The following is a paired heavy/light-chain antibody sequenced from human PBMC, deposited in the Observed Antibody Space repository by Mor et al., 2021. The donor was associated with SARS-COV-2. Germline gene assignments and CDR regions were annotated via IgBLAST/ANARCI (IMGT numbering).Light chain of an antibody. CDR1: SDINIGTAR. Sequence: QAVLTQPSSLSASPGGSASLTCTLRSDINIGTARIYWYQQKPGSPPQYLLRYKSGLDKHQGSGVPSRFSGSKDASANAGILLISGLQSEDEADYYCMIWHNSSTILFGGGTKLTVL. CDR3: MIWHNSSTIL. J-gene: IGLJ2*01. V-gene: IGLV5-45*03. CDR2: YKSGLDK.
Heavy chain of an antibody. CDR1: GFTFSDYY. CDR3: ARVGGPNTAMVLFYFDY. Sequence: QVQLVESGGGLVKPGGSLRLSCAASGFTFSDYYMSWIRQAPGKGLEWVSYISSSSSYTNYADSVKGRFTISRDNAKNSLYLQMNSLRAEDTAVYYCARVGGPNTAMVLFYFDYWGQGTLVTVSS. CDR2: ISSSSSYT. V-gene: IGHV3-11*05. D-gene: IGHD5-18*01. J-gene: IGHJ4*02.